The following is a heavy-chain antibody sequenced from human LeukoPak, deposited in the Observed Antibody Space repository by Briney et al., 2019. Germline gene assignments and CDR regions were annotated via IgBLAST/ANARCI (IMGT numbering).Heavy chain of an antibody. Sequence: GGSLRLSCAASGFSFSIYSLNWVRQAPGKGLGWVSYISHAGSTMSYADSLNGRFTISRHNAKNSLYLQMNSLRAEDTAMYYCASPPLSGTGSSRPLAGIDVWGQGTTVTVS. V-gene: IGHV3-48*04. J-gene: IGHJ6*02. CDR3: ASPPLSGTGSSRPLAGIDV. D-gene: IGHD3-10*01. CDR1: GFSFSIYS. CDR2: ISHAGSTM.